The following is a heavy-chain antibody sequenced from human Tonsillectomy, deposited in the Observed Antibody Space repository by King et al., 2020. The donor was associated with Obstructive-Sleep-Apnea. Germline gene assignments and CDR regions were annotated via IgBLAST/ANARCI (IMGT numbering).Heavy chain of an antibody. J-gene: IGHJ4*02. CDR2: IYWDDDK. Sequence: TLKESGPTLVKPTQTLTLTCSFSGLSLSTSGVGVGWIRQPPGEALEWLALIYWDDDKDYSPSLRSRLTITKDTPKNQVVLTMTNMEPVDTATYYCAHQGGRYYYFDYWGQGTLVTVSS. CDR1: GLSLSTSGVG. V-gene: IGHV2-5*02. D-gene: IGHD3-16*01. CDR3: AHQGGRYYYFDY.